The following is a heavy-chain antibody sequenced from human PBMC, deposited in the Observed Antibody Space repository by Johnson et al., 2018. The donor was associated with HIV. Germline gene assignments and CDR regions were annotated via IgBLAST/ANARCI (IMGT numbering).Heavy chain of an antibody. V-gene: IGHV3-15*01. CDR2: IKSKSDGGTT. CDR3: GVGATSRDV. D-gene: IGHD1-26*01. J-gene: IGHJ3*01. Sequence: VQLVESGGGLVKPGGSLRLSCAASGFTFSNAWMSWVRQAPGKGLEWVGRIKSKSDGGTTDYAATVKDRFTLSRDDSKSMVDLQMNRLKSDDTAVYYCGVGATSRDVWGQGTMVSVSS. CDR1: GFTFSNAW.